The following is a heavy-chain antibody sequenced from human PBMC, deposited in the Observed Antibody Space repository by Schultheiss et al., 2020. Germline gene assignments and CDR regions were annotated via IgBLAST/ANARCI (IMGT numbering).Heavy chain of an antibody. Sequence: GGSLRLSCSASGFNFKNYWMSWVRQAPGKGLEWVANIKRDESEKFYVDSVKGRFTISRDNVENSLFLEMNSLRAEDTAVYYCARGPNDVSGYSSDYWGQGTQVTVSS. J-gene: IGHJ4*02. CDR1: GFNFKNYW. V-gene: IGHV3-7*01. CDR2: IKRDESEK. CDR3: ARGPNDVSGYSSDY. D-gene: IGHD3-22*01.